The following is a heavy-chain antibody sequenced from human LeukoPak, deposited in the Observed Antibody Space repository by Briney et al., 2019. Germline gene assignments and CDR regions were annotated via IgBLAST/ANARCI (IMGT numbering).Heavy chain of an antibody. V-gene: IGHV3-23*01. CDR2: IYGSGGAS. D-gene: IGHD1-14*01. Sequence: QPGGSLRLSCAASGFTFSTYTMNWVRQAPGKGLEWVSGIYGSGGASFYADSVKGRFTISRDNSQNTVFLQMDSLRDEDTALYYCAKDLRKDGIWDIDYWGQGTLVSVSS. CDR3: AKDLRKDGIWDIDY. J-gene: IGHJ4*02. CDR1: GFTFSTYT.